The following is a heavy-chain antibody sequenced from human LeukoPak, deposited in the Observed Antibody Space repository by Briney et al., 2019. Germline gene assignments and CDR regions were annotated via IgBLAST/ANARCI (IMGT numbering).Heavy chain of an antibody. Sequence: PSETLSLTCTVSGGSISSSSYYWGWIRQPPGKGLEWIGSIYHSGSTYYNPSLKSRVTISVDTSKNQFSLKLSSVTAADTAVYYCVREIKVVPESSWFDPWGQGTLVTVSS. V-gene: IGHV4-39*07. D-gene: IGHD2-2*01. J-gene: IGHJ5*02. CDR1: GGSISSSSYY. CDR2: IYHSGST. CDR3: VREIKVVPESSWFDP.